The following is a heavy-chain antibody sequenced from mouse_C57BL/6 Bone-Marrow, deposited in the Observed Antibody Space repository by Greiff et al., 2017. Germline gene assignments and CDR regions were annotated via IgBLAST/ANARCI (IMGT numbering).Heavy chain of an antibody. D-gene: IGHD1-1*01. CDR1: GYTFTSYG. Sequence: QVQLQQSGAELARPGASVKLSCKASGYTFTSYGISWVKQRTGQGLEWIGEIYPRSGNTYYNEKFKGKATLTADKSSSTAYMELRSLTSEDSAVYFCASSIYYYGSSYGFFADWGQGTLVTVSA. J-gene: IGHJ3*01. CDR3: ASSIYYYGSSYGFFAD. CDR2: IYPRSGNT. V-gene: IGHV1-81*01.